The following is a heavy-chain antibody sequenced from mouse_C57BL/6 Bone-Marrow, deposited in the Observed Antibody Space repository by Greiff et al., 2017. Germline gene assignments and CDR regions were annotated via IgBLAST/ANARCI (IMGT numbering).Heavy chain of an antibody. D-gene: IGHD2-5*01. Sequence: EVHLVESGPGLVKPSQSLSLTCSVTGYSITSGYYWNWIRQFPGNKLEWMGYISYDGSNNYNPSLKNRISITRDTSKNQFFLKLNSVTTEDTATYYCARAGYYSTHYFDYWGQGTTLTVSS. CDR2: ISYDGSN. CDR1: GYSITSGYY. J-gene: IGHJ2*01. V-gene: IGHV3-6*01. CDR3: ARAGYYSTHYFDY.